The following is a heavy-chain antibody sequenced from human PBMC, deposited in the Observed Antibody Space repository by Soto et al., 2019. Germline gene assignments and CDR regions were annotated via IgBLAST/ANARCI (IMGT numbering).Heavy chain of an antibody. Sequence: QVQLVQSGAEVKKPGSSVKVSCKASGGTFSSYAISWVRQAPGQGLEWMGGIIPIFGTANYAQKFQGRVTITADESTSTAYMALRSLRSEDTAVYYCARPGYSSSYDYGMDVWGQGTTVTGSS. CDR1: GGTFSSYA. V-gene: IGHV1-69*01. D-gene: IGHD6-13*01. CDR3: ARPGYSSSYDYGMDV. CDR2: IIPIFGTA. J-gene: IGHJ6*02.